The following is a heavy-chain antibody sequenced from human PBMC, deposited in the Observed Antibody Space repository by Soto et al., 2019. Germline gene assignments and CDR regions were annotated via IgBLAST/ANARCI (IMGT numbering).Heavy chain of an antibody. CDR3: ARGQHQIFGVVIGGAFDI. CDR2: ISAYNGNT. CDR1: GYTFTSYG. J-gene: IGHJ3*02. D-gene: IGHD3-3*01. Sequence: QVQLVQSGAEVKKPGASVKVSCKASGYTFTSYGISWVRQAPGQVLEWMGWISAYNGNTNYAQKLQGRVTMTTDTPTSTAYMELRSMRSDDTAVYYCARGQHQIFGVVIGGAFDIWGQGTMVTVSS. V-gene: IGHV1-18*01.